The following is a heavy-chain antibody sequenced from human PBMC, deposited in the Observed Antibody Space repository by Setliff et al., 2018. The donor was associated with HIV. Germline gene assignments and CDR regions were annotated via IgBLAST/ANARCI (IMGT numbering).Heavy chain of an antibody. Sequence: ASVKVSCKASGYTFSGYYLHWVRRAPGHGLEWMGWINPNSGATNYAQNFQGRVTMTRDTSISTAYMDLSSLTSDDTAVYYCALASIVSTARWNHWGRGTLVTVSS. J-gene: IGHJ5*02. V-gene: IGHV1-2*02. CDR3: ALASIVSTARWNH. D-gene: IGHD1-26*01. CDR2: INPNSGAT. CDR1: GYTFSGYY.